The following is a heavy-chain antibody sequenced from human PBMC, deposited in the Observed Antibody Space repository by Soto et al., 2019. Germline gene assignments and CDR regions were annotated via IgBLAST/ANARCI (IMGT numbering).Heavy chain of an antibody. CDR3: ARSRDGYCFDY. D-gene: IGHD2-21*01. Sequence: SETLSLTCTVSGGSISSYYWSWIRQPPGKGLEWIGYIYYSGSTNYNPSLKSRVTISVDTSKNQFSLKLSSVTAADTAVYYCARSRDGYCFDYWGQGTLVTVSS. CDR1: GGSISSYY. J-gene: IGHJ4*02. CDR2: IYYSGST. V-gene: IGHV4-59*01.